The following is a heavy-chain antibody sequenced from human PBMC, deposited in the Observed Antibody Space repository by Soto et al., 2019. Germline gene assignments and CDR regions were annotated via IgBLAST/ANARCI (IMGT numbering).Heavy chain of an antibody. V-gene: IGHV3-74*01. CDR3: ARGAPFQYYYDSSGYYPFDY. CDR1: GFTFSSYW. D-gene: IGHD3-22*01. J-gene: IGHJ4*02. Sequence: PGGSLRLSCAASGFTFSSYWMHWVRQAPGKGLVWVSRINSDGSSTSYADSVKGRFTISRDNAKNTLYLQMNSLRAEDTAVYYCARGAPFQYYYDSSGYYPFDYWGQRTVVTVSS. CDR2: INSDGSST.